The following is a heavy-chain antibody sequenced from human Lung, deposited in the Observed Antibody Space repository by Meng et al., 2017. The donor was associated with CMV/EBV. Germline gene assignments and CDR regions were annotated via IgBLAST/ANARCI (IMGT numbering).Heavy chain of an antibody. CDR2: INPNSGGT. D-gene: IGHD2-15*01. Sequence: ASXXVSXKASGYNFTGYYIHWVRQAPGQGLEWMGWINPNSGGTNYAQKFQGRITMTGDTSITTAYMELSRLRSDDMAVYHCARVKRYCTGGTCSSTGYYGMDVWGQGXTVTVSS. J-gene: IGHJ6*02. V-gene: IGHV1-2*02. CDR3: ARVKRYCTGGTCSSTGYYGMDV. CDR1: GYNFTGYY.